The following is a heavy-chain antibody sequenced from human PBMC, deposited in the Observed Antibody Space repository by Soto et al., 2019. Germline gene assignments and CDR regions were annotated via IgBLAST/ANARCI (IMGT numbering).Heavy chain of an antibody. CDR3: ARDGITMIVVVINYYYYGMDV. CDR1: GYTFTMYG. CDR2: ISAYNGNT. V-gene: IGHV1-18*01. J-gene: IGHJ6*02. D-gene: IGHD3-22*01. Sequence: ASVKVSCKASGYTFTMYGISGVLQSALQWLDGMGWISAYNGNTNYAQKLQGRVTMTTDTSTSTAYMELRSLRSDDTAVYYCARDGITMIVVVINYYYYGMDVWGQGTTVTVSS.